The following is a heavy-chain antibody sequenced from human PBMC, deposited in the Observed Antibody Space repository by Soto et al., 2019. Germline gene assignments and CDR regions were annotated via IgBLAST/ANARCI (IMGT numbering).Heavy chain of an antibody. Sequence: PGESLKISCKGSGYSFTSYWIGWVRQMPGKGLEWMGIIYPGDSDTRYSPSFQGQVTISADKSISTAYLQRSSLKASDTAMYYCARRSRQWLDQSGWFDPWGQGTLVTVSS. CDR2: IYPGDSDT. D-gene: IGHD6-19*01. CDR3: ARRSRQWLDQSGWFDP. J-gene: IGHJ5*02. V-gene: IGHV5-51*01. CDR1: GYSFTSYW.